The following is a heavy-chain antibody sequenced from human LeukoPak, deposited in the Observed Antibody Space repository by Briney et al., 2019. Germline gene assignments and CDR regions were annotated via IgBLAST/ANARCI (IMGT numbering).Heavy chain of an antibody. J-gene: IGHJ6*02. CDR2: INSDGSST. CDR1: GFTFSSYW. V-gene: IGHV3-74*01. CDR3: ARAPYYYGMDV. Sequence: PGGSLRLSCAASGFTFSSYWTHWVRQAPGKGLVWVSRINSDGSSTSYADSVKGRFTISRDNAKNTLYLQMNSLRAEDTAVYYCARAPYYYGMDVWGQGTTVTVSS.